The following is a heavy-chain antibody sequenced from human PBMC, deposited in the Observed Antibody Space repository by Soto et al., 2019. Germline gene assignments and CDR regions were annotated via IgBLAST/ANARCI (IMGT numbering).Heavy chain of an antibody. Sequence: SVQVSCTASGGTFSSSAISWVRQAPGQGLAWMGGIIPIFGTANYAQKFQGRVTITADESTSTAYMELSSLRSEDTAVYYCAIVYFDILTGYEFIQAPSYYEY. V-gene: IGHV1-69*01. CDR2: IIPIFGTA. CDR3: AIVYFDILTGYEFIQAPSYYEY. D-gene: IGHD3-9*01. CDR1: GGTFSSSA. J-gene: IGHJ1*01.